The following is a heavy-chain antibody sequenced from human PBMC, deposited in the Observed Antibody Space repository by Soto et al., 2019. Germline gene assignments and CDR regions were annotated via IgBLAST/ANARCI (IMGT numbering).Heavy chain of an antibody. CDR3: KRDGEPL. V-gene: IGHV3-21*01. Sequence: EAQLVESGGGLVKPGGSLRLACAASGFTFSTYTLNWDRQAPGKGLEWVSSISTSGDSTYYEDSLRGRFTFSRDNARASLYLQMDSLRMEDPAMYYCKRDGEPLWGHETMVTVSS. CDR2: ISTSGDST. CDR1: GFTFSTYT. D-gene: IGHD3-3*01. J-gene: IGHJ3*01.